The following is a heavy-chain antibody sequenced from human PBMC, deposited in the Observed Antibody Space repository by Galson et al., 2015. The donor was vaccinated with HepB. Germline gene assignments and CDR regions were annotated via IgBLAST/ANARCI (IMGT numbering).Heavy chain of an antibody. CDR3: AKAIPVVGMGRFDY. CDR2: IRFDGSNQ. CDR1: GFTSSSYG. Sequence: SLRLSCAASGFTSSSYGMHWVRQAPGKGLEWVAFIRFDGSNQYYEDSVKGRFTISRDSSKNTLYLQMDRLRPEDTAIYYCAKAIPVVGMGRFDYWGQGTLVTVSS. J-gene: IGHJ4*02. V-gene: IGHV3-30*02. D-gene: IGHD6-13*01.